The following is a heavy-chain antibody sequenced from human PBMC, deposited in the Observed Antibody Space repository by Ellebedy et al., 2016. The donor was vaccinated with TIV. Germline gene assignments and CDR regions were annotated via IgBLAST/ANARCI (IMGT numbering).Heavy chain of an antibody. CDR1: GFTFSSYS. Sequence: PGGSLRLSCAASGFTFSSYSMNWVRQAPGKGLEWVSYISSSSSTIYYADSVKGRFTISRDNSKNTLYLQMNSLRAEDTAVYYCARDPREWLVRGYFDCWGQGTLVTVSS. CDR3: ARDPREWLVRGYFDC. CDR2: ISSSSSTI. V-gene: IGHV3-48*01. D-gene: IGHD6-19*01. J-gene: IGHJ4*02.